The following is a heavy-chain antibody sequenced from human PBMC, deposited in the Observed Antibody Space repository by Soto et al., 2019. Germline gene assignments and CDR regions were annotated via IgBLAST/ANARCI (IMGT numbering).Heavy chain of an antibody. CDR3: AGRRYYYDSLPYEIDP. V-gene: IGHV5-51*01. D-gene: IGHD3-22*01. CDR1: GYNFITYW. Sequence: GESLKISCEASGYNFITYWIGWVRQMPGKGLEWMGLIFPADSDIRYSPSFQGRFTISRDNAKNSLYLQMNSLRAEDTAVYYCAGRRYYYDSLPYEIDPWGQGTLVTVSS. J-gene: IGHJ5*02. CDR2: IFPADSDI.